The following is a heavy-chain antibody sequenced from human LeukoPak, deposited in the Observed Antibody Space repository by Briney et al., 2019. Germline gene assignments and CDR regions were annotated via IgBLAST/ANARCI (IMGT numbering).Heavy chain of an antibody. CDR1: GFTFSSYA. J-gene: IGHJ4*02. CDR3: AKRVVGATIAY. V-gene: IGHV3-23*01. D-gene: IGHD1-26*01. CDR2: ISGSGGST. Sequence: PGGSLRLSCAASGFTFSSYAMSWVRQARGKGLEGGSAISGSGGSTYYADSVKGRFTISRDNSKNTLYLQMNSLRAEDTAVYYCAKRVVGATIAYWGQGTLVTVSS.